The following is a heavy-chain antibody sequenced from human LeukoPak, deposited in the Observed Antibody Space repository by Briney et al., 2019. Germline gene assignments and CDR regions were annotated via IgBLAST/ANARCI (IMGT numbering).Heavy chain of an antibody. J-gene: IGHJ4*02. D-gene: IGHD5-18*01. CDR2: IKSKTDGGTT. CDR3: TSLGHSYADY. Sequence: ETLSLTCTVSGGSISSYYWSWIRQPPGKGLEWVGRIKSKTDGGTTDYGAPVKGRFTISRDDSKNTLYLQMNSLKTEDTAVYYCTSLGHSYADYWGQGTLVTVSS. V-gene: IGHV3-15*01. CDR1: GGSISSYY.